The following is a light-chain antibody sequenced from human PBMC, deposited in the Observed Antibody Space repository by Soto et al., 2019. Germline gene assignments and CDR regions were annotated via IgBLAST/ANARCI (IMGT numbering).Light chain of an antibody. V-gene: IGKV3-15*01. CDR3: QPYNNWHLT. CDR1: QSVSSN. CDR2: GAS. J-gene: IGKJ4*01. Sequence: EIVMTQSPATLSVSPGERATLSCRASQSVSSNLAWYQQKPGQAPRLLIYGASTRATGISARFSGSGSGTEFTLTISSLQSEDFAFYYCQPYNNWHLTFGGGTKVEIK.